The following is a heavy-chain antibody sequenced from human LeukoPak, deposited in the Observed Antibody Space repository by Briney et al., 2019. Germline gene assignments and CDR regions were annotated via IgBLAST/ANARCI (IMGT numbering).Heavy chain of an antibody. Sequence: TSETLSLTCTVSGGSISSGDYYWSWIRQPPGKGLEWIGYIYYSGSTYYNPSLKSRVTISVDTSKNQFSLKLSSVTAADTAVYYCARGGTKSRPPSYSWFDPWGQGTLVIVSS. V-gene: IGHV4-30-4*08. D-gene: IGHD3-16*02. J-gene: IGHJ5*02. CDR2: IYYSGST. CDR3: ARGGTKSRPPSYSWFDP. CDR1: GGSISSGDYY.